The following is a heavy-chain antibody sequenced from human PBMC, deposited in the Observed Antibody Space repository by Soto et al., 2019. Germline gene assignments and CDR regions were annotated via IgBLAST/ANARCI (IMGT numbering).Heavy chain of an antibody. CDR2: IYRSGST. CDR3: ARRRGFPYYYGMDV. V-gene: IGHV4-30-2*01. J-gene: IGHJ6*02. Sequence: QLQLQESGSGLVKPSQTLSLTCAVSGGSISSGGYSWSWIRQPPGKGLEWIWYIYRSGSTYYNPSIKRRVTISVDRSKNQFSLKLSSVTAADTAVYYCARRRGFPYYYGMDVWGQGTTVTVSS. D-gene: IGHD5-12*01. CDR1: GGSISSGGYS.